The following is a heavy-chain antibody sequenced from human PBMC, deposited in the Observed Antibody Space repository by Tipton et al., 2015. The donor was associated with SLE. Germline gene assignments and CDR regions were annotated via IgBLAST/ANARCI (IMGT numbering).Heavy chain of an antibody. D-gene: IGHD6-13*01. CDR1: GFTFSSYG. CDR2: IWYDGSNK. Sequence: SLRLSCAASGFTFSSYGMHWVRQAPGKGLEWVAVIWYDGSNKYYADSVKGRFTISRDNSKNTLYLQMNSLRAEDTAVYYCARGGVAAAGRGRGFAYWGQGTLLTVSS. V-gene: IGHV3-33*01. CDR3: ARGGVAAAGRGRGFAY. J-gene: IGHJ4*02.